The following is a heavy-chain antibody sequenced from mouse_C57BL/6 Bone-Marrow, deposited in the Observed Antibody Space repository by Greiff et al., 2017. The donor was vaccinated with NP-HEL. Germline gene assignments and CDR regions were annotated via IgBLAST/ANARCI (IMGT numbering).Heavy chain of an antibody. J-gene: IGHJ2*01. CDR3: ARETNWDVDFDY. CDR2: ISYDGSN. V-gene: IGHV3-6*01. CDR1: GYSITSGYY. Sequence: EVKLQESGPGLVKPSQSLSLTCSVTGYSITSGYYWNWIRQFPGNKLEWMGYISYDGSNNYNPSLKNRISITRDTSKNQFFLKLNSVTTEDTATYYCARETNWDVDFDYWGQGTTLTVSS. D-gene: IGHD4-1*01.